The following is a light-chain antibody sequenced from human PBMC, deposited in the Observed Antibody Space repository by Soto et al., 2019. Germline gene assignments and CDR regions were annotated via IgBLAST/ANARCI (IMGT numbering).Light chain of an antibody. V-gene: IGLV2-14*01. J-gene: IGLJ2*01. CDR1: SSDVGGYNY. CDR2: DVS. CDR3: SSYTSSSGV. Sequence: QSALTQPASASGSPGQSITISCTGTSSDVGGYNYVSWYQQHPGKAPKLMIYDVSNRPSGVSNRFSGSKSGNTASLTISGLQAEDEADYYCSSYTSSSGVFGGGTKLTVL.